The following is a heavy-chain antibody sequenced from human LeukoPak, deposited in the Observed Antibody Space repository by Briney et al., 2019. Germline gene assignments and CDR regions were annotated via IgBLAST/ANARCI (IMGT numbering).Heavy chain of an antibody. CDR3: ARGSSSGWYGDYFDY. J-gene: IGHJ4*02. D-gene: IGHD6-19*01. Sequence: GGSLRLSCAASGFTFSSYAMSWVRQAPGKGLEWVSAISSSGNSTYYADSVRGRFTISRDNSKNTLYLQMSSLRAEDTAVYYCARGSSSGWYGDYFDYWGQGTLVTVSS. V-gene: IGHV3-23*01. CDR1: GFTFSSYA. CDR2: ISSSGNST.